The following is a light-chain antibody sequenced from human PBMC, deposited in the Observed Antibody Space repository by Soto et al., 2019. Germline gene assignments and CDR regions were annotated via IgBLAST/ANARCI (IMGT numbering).Light chain of an antibody. CDR3: QQYHSSPRT. CDR1: QSISSSH. V-gene: IGKV3-20*01. CDR2: DAS. J-gene: IGKJ1*01. Sequence: EIVLTHSPGTLSFSPGEIVTLSCRASQSISSSHLAWYQQRPGQAPRLLIYDASNRATGISDRFTGSGSGTDFTLTITRLEPEDFAVYYCQQYHSSPRTFGQGTKVDI.